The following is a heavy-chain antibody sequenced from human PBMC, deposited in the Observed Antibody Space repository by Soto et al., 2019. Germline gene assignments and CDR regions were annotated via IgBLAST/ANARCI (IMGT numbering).Heavy chain of an antibody. Sequence: GGSLRLSCATSGFTFSSYTMNWVRQAPGKGLEWVSSISSSSSYKFYANSLKGRFTFSRDNAKNSLYLQMSSLRAEDTAVYYCARVAPGYCSGGSCYQAKVDYWGQGTLVTVSS. CDR2: ISSSSSYK. CDR3: ARVAPGYCSGGSCYQAKVDY. D-gene: IGHD2-15*01. J-gene: IGHJ4*02. V-gene: IGHV3-21*01. CDR1: GFTFSSYT.